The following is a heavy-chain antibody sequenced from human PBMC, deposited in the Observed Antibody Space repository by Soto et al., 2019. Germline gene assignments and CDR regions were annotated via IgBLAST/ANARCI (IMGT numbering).Heavy chain of an antibody. J-gene: IGHJ4*02. CDR1: GGTFSSYA. CDR3: AHLPAPYYYDSSGYYYS. Sequence: GASVKVSCKASGGTFSSYAISWVRQAPGQGLEWMGGIIPIFDTANYAQKFQGRVTITADESTSTAYMELSSLRSEDTAVYYCAHLPAPYYYDSSGYYYSWGQGTLVTVSS. V-gene: IGHV1-69*13. CDR2: IIPIFDTA. D-gene: IGHD3-22*01.